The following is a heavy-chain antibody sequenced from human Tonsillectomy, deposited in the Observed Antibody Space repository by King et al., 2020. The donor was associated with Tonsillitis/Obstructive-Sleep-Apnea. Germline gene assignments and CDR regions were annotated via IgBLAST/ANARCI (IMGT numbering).Heavy chain of an antibody. D-gene: IGHD2/OR15-2a*01. V-gene: IGHV4-34*01. CDR2: INHSGST. J-gene: IGHJ4*02. CDR1: GGSFSGYF. CDR3: ATSLLYTTSPYYFDY. Sequence: VQLQQWGEGLLKPSETLSLTCAVYGGSFSGYFWSWIRQPPGKGLEWIGEINHSGSTNYNPSLKSRVTISLDTSKNQFSLKLTSVTAADTALYYCATSLLYTTSPYYFDYWGQGTLVPVSS.